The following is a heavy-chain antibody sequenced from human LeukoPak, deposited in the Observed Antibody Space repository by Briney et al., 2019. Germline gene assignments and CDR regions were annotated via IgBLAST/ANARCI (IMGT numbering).Heavy chain of an antibody. CDR2: IDWSGEAT. Sequence: GGSLRLSCVASTLNIADYGMSWVHQAPGKGLEWVSGIDWSGEATSYSDSVKGRFTISRDNAKNSLYLQMTSLRAEDTAVYYCARDLSATWYSLGYWRQGTLVTVSS. J-gene: IGHJ4*02. D-gene: IGHD2-21*01. CDR1: TLNIADYG. CDR3: ARDLSATWYSLGY. V-gene: IGHV3-20*04.